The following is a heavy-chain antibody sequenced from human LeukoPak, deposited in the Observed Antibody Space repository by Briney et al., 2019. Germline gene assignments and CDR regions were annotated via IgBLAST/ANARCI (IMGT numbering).Heavy chain of an antibody. V-gene: IGHV3-7*01. CDR1: GITFSGYW. CDR3: ASDGGPFDY. Sequence: GGSPRLSCTASGITFSGYWMSWVRQPPGKGLEWVANIKQAGSEKYYVDSVKGRFTISRDDAKKSVYLQMNSLRVEDTAVYYCASDGGPFDYWGQGTLVTVSS. J-gene: IGHJ4*02. D-gene: IGHD3-16*01. CDR2: IKQAGSEK.